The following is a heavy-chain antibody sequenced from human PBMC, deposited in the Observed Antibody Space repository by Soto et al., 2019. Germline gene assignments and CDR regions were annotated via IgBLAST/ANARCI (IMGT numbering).Heavy chain of an antibody. Sequence: SETLSLTCAVYGGSFSGYYWSWIRQPPGKGLEWIGEINHSGSTNYNPSLKSRVTISVDTSKNQFSLKLSSVTAADTAVYYCARTRRLASGYSGYDLTQQNYYSYYYMDVWGKGTTVTVSS. CDR3: ARTRRLASGYSGYDLTQQNYYSYYYMDV. D-gene: IGHD5-12*01. CDR1: GGSFSGYY. J-gene: IGHJ6*03. V-gene: IGHV4-34*01. CDR2: INHSGST.